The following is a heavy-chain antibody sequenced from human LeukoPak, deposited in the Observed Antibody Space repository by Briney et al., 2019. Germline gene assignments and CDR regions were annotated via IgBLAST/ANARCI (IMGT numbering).Heavy chain of an antibody. J-gene: IGHJ4*02. CDR2: IYCSGST. V-gene: IGHV4-59*01. Sequence: SETLSLTCTVSGGSISSYYWSWIRQPPGKGLEWIGYIYCSGSTNYNPSLKSRVTISVDTSKNQFSLKLSSVTAADTAVYYCARAGPHSGSYYYFDYWGQGTLVTVSS. CDR1: GGSISSYY. CDR3: ARAGPHSGSYYYFDY. D-gene: IGHD1-26*01.